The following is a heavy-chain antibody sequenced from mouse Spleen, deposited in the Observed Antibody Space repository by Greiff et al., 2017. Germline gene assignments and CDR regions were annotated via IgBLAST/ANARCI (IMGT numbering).Heavy chain of an antibody. CDR2: ISNGGGST. D-gene: IGHD3-2*02. V-gene: IGHV5-12*01. J-gene: IGHJ3*01. CDR1: GFTFSDYY. CDR3: ARQEAQAPFAY. Sequence: EVKLMESGGGLVQPGGSLKLSCAASGFTFSDYYMYWVRQTPEKRLEWVAYISNGGGSTYYPDTVKGRFTISRDNAKNTLYLQMSRLKSEDTAMYYCARQEAQAPFAYWGQGTLVTVSA.